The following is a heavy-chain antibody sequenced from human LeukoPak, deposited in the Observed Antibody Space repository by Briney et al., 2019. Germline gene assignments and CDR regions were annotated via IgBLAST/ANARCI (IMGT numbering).Heavy chain of an antibody. CDR2: IKQDGSEK. CDR3: ARERYIYGYGTFDI. J-gene: IGHJ3*02. D-gene: IGHD5-18*01. Sequence: PGGSLRLSCAASGFTFSSYEMSWVRQAPGKGLEWVANIKQDGSEKYYVDSVKGRFTISRDNAKNSLYLQMNSLRAEDTAVYYCARERYIYGYGTFDIWGQGTMVTVSS. V-gene: IGHV3-7*01. CDR1: GFTFSSYE.